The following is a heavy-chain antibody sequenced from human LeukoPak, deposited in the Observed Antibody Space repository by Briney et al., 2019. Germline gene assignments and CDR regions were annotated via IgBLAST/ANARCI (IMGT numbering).Heavy chain of an antibody. V-gene: IGHV3-11*01. CDR2: ISSSGSTM. J-gene: IGHJ5*02. CDR1: GFTFSDYY. Sequence: GGSLRLSCAASGFTFSDYYMSWIRQAPGKGLEWVSYISSSGSTMYYADSVKGRFTISRDNAKNSLYLQMNSLRAEDTAVYYCARSRGYSGYDWSGDPWGQGTLVTVSS. D-gene: IGHD5-12*01. CDR3: ARSRGYSGYDWSGDP.